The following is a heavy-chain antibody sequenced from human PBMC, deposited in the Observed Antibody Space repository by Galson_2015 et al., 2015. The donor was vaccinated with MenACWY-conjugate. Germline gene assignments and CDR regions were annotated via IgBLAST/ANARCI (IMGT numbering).Heavy chain of an antibody. CDR3: ARLVTRGITIFGAHPRASYGLDV. V-gene: IGHV4-34*01. J-gene: IGHJ6*02. CDR2: INHVGDT. Sequence: ETLSLTCGVHDGSLTGASWSWLRQPPGQGLEWIGEINHVGDTDYNPPLGGRVPISLDTSKNQFSLRLSPVTAADTAVYYCARLVTRGITIFGAHPRASYGLDVWGQGTTVIVSS. CDR1: DGSLTGAS. D-gene: IGHD3-3*01.